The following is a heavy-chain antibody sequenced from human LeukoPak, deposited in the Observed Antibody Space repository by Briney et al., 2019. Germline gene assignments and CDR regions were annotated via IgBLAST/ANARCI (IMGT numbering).Heavy chain of an antibody. Sequence: GGSLRLSCAASGFTFSSYWMHWVRQTPGKGLVWVSRINSDGSSTNYADSVKGRFTISRDNAKNTLYLQMNSLRVEDTAVYFCAREGYSSAYVAYWGHGTLVTVSS. CDR3: AREGYSSAYVAY. V-gene: IGHV3-74*01. D-gene: IGHD6-19*01. CDR2: INSDGSST. J-gene: IGHJ4*01. CDR1: GFTFSSYW.